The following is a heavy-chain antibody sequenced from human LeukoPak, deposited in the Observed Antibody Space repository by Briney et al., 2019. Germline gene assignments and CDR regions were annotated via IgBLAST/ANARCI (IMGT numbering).Heavy chain of an antibody. CDR2: TSYDGINK. V-gene: IGHV3-30*03. D-gene: IGHD7-27*01. Sequence: PGGSLRLSCAASGFTFSSYGMHWVRQAPGKGLEWVAGTSYDGINKYYADSVKGRFTISRDNSKNTLYLQMNSLRAEDTAVYYCAMGTYYYGVDGWGQGTTVTVSS. CDR3: AMGTYYYGVDG. J-gene: IGHJ6*02. CDR1: GFTFSSYG.